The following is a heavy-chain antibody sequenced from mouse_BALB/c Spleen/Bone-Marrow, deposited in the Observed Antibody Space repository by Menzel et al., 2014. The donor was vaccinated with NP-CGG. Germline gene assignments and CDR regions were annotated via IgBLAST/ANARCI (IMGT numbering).Heavy chain of an antibody. D-gene: IGHD1-1*01. Sequence: VHLVESGGGLVQPGGSRKLSCAASGFTFSSFGTHWVRQAPEKGLEWVAYISSGSSTIYYGDTVMGRFTISRDNPKNTLFLQMTSLRSEDTATYYCVRSGSSSGYFDYWGQGTTLAVSS. J-gene: IGHJ2*01. V-gene: IGHV5-17*02. CDR3: VRSGSSSGYFDY. CDR2: ISSGSSTI. CDR1: GFTFSSFG.